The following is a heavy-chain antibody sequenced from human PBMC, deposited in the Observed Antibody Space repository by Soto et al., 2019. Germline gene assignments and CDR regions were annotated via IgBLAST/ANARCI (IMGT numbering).Heavy chain of an antibody. CDR3: AGGTPYQPCANWFDP. Sequence: ASVKVSCKASGYTFTSYDINWVRQDTGQGLEWMGWMNPNSGNTGYAQKFQGRVTMTRNTSISTAYMELSSVRSEDTAVDYCAGGTPYQPCANWFDPWGQGTLVTVSS. V-gene: IGHV1-8*01. CDR1: GYTFTSYD. J-gene: IGHJ5*02. D-gene: IGHD2-2*01. CDR2: MNPNSGNT.